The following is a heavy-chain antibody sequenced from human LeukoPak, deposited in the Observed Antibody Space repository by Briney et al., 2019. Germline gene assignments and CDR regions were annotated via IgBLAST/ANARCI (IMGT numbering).Heavy chain of an antibody. V-gene: IGHV1-2*02. CDR3: AREGLRPGVYDVGRNRFDP. J-gene: IGHJ5*02. Sequence: GASVKLSCKTSGYTFTAHYIHWVRQAPGQGFEWMGWINANSGGTNYAEKLQGRVTLTRDTSISTAYMGLRNLKSADTAVYFYAREGLRPGVYDVGRNRFDPWGQGTLVTVPS. D-gene: IGHD2-8*01. CDR2: INANSGGT. CDR1: GYTFTAHY.